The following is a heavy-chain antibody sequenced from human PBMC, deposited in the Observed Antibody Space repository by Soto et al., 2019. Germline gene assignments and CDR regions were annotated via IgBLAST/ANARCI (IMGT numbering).Heavy chain of an antibody. D-gene: IGHD1-26*01. CDR3: AKDRVQWELELAY. Sequence: PGESLKISCAASGFTFSSSGMHWVRQAPGKGLEWVAVISYDGSNEYYADSVKGRFTISRDNSKNTLYLQMNSLRAEATAVYYCAKDRVQWELELAYWGQGTLVTVSS. J-gene: IGHJ4*02. CDR1: GFTFSSSG. V-gene: IGHV3-30*18. CDR2: ISYDGSNE.